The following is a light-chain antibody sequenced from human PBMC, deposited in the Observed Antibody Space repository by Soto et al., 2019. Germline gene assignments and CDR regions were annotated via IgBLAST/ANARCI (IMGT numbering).Light chain of an antibody. CDR1: NSNIGRNI. J-gene: IGLJ1*01. CDR3: AAWDDSLNSYV. Sequence: QSVLAQPPSASGTPGQRVTISCSGSNSNIGRNIVNLYQQLPGTAPKLLLYNNNQRPSGVPDRFSGSRSGTSASLAIRGPQSEDEADYYCAAWDDSLNSYVFGTGTKVTVL. V-gene: IGLV1-44*01. CDR2: NNN.